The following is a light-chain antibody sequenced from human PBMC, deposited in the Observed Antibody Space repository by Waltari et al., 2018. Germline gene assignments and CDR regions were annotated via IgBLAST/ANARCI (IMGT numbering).Light chain of an antibody. CDR3: HSRDASGVGGS. CDR2: DKN. Sequence: SSELTQDPAGSVAMGRTVRITCQGDSLRSYYATWYQQRPGQAPRLVMYDKNNRPSGVPDRFSGSSSHNTASLTITGAQAEDEASYYCHSRDASGVGGSFGGGTKLTVL. J-gene: IGLJ2*01. CDR1: SLRSYY. V-gene: IGLV3-19*01.